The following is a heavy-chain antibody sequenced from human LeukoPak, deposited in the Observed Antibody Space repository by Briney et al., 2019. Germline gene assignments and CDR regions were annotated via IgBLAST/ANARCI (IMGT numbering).Heavy chain of an antibody. CDR1: GFTFSSST. V-gene: IGHV1-58*01. CDR3: AACGDRSGYYYLDS. CDR2: IVVGSGNT. Sequence: SVKVSCKASGFTFSSSTVQWVRQARGQRLEWIGWIVVGSGNTNYPQKSQERVTITRDMSTSTAYMELSSLRSEDTAVYYCAACGDRSGYYYLDSWGQGTLVTVSS. D-gene: IGHD3-22*01. J-gene: IGHJ4*02.